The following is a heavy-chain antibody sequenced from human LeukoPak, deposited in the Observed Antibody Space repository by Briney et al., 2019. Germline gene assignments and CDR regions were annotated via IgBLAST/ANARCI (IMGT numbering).Heavy chain of an antibody. V-gene: IGHV3-23*01. D-gene: IGHD3-10*01. CDR2: ISGSGGTT. CDR1: GFTFSSYA. CDR3: ATLAGHSGSYSPFDY. Sequence: HPGGSLRLSCEASGFTFSSYAMGWVRQAPGKGLEWVSAISGSGGTTYYADSVKGRLTISRDNSKNTLYLQMNSLRAEDTAVYYCATLAGHSGSYSPFDYWGQGTLVTVSS. J-gene: IGHJ4*02.